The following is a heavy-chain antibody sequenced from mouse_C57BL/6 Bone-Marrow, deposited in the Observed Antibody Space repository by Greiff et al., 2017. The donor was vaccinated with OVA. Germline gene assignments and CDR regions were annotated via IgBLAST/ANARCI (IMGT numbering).Heavy chain of an antibody. CDR3: ARIDGGFAY. J-gene: IGHJ3*01. CDR1: GYTFTSYW. V-gene: IGHV1-55*01. Sequence: QVHVKQPGAELVKPGASVKMSCKASGYTFTSYWITWVKQRPGQGLEWIGDIYPGSGSTNYNEKFKSKATLTVDTSSSTAYMQLSSLTSEDSAVYYCARIDGGFAYWGQGTLVTVSA. CDR2: IYPGSGST.